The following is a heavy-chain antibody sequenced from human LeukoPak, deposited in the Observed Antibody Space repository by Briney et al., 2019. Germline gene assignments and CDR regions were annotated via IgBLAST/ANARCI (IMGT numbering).Heavy chain of an antibody. CDR2: MNPNSGNT. D-gene: IGHD6-6*01. J-gene: IGHJ5*02. V-gene: IGHV1-8*01. CDR3: ARSPPGGIATRRGFDP. CDR1: GYTFITYD. Sequence: ASVKVSCKASGYTFITYDINWVRQAPGQGLEWMGWMNPNSGNTGYAQKFQGRVTMTRNTSISTAYMELSSLRSEDTAVYYCARSPPGGIATRRGFDPWGQGTLVTVSS.